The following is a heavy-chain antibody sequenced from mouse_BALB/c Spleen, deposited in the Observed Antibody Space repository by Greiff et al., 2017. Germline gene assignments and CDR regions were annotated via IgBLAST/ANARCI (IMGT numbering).Heavy chain of an antibody. D-gene: IGHD2-14*01. V-gene: IGHV5-12-2*01. Sequence: EVQLVESGGGLVQPGGSLKLSCAASGFTFSSYTMSWVRQTPEKRLEWVAYISNGGGSTYYPDTVKGRFTISRDNAKNTLYLQMSSLKSEDTAMYYCARHTYRYDEGAWFAYWGQGTLVTVSA. CDR1: GFTFSSYT. J-gene: IGHJ3*01. CDR3: ARHTYRYDEGAWFAY. CDR2: ISNGGGST.